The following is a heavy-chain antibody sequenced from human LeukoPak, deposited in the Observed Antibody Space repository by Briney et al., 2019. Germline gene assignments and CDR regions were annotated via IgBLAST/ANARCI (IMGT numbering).Heavy chain of an antibody. D-gene: IGHD4-23*01. Sequence: GGSLRLSCAASGFIFSSYGMHWVRQAPGKGLEGVTFIRYDGSNKYYADSAKGRFTISRDNSKNTLYLQMNSLRAEDTAGYYCAKVDPMGTHRPFDYWGQGTLVPVSS. V-gene: IGHV3-30*02. J-gene: IGHJ4*02. CDR2: IRYDGSNK. CDR1: GFIFSSYG. CDR3: AKVDPMGTHRPFDY.